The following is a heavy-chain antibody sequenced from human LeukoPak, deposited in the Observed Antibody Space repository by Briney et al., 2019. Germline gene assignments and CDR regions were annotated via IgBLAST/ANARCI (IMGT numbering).Heavy chain of an antibody. CDR1: GGSISMYY. Sequence: PSETLSLTCTVTGGSISMYYWSWIRQPPGKGLEWIGYIYYSGSTNYNPSLKSRVTISVDTSKNQFSLKLSSVTAADTAVYYCARFVAGTHHTIYYWGQGTLVTVSS. CDR2: IYYSGST. V-gene: IGHV4-59*01. J-gene: IGHJ4*02. CDR3: ARFVAGTHHTIYY. D-gene: IGHD1/OR15-1a*01.